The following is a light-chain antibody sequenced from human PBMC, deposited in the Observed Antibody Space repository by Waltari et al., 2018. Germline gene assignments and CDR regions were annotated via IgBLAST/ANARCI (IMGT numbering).Light chain of an antibody. V-gene: IGLV2-14*03. CDR2: DVT. CDR3: NSHSTTTPVV. J-gene: IGLJ2*01. CDR1: STDVGSYNY. Sequence: QSALTQPASVSGSPGQSITISCTGTSTDVGSYNYVSWYQQYPGNAPHHIIYDVTRRPSGISTRFSGSKSGNTASLTISGLQAEDEADYFCNSHSTTTPVVFGGGTKVTVL.